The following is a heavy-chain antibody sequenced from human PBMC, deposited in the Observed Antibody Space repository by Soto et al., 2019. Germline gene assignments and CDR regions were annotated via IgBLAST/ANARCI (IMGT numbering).Heavy chain of an antibody. CDR2: INAGNGNT. CDR1: GYTFTSYA. V-gene: IGHV1-3*01. CDR3: ARGLGLYYFDY. Sequence: GASVKVSCKASGYTFTSYAMHLVRQAPGQRLEWMGWINAGNGNTKYSQKFQGRVTITRDTSASTAYMELSSLRSEDTAVYYCARGLGLYYFDYWGQGTLVTVSS. J-gene: IGHJ4*02. D-gene: IGHD1-26*01.